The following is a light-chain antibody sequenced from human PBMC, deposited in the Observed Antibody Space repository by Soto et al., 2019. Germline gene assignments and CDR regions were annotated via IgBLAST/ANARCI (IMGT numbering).Light chain of an antibody. CDR1: QGIRND. J-gene: IGKJ1*01. Sequence: AIQMTQSPSSLSASVGDRVTITCRASQGIRNDLSWYQQKPGEAPNLLIYAASTLQSGVPSRFSGSGSGTDFTLTISSLQPEDFATYYCLQDYNYPWTFGQGTKVEI. CDR2: AAS. V-gene: IGKV1-6*01. CDR3: LQDYNYPWT.